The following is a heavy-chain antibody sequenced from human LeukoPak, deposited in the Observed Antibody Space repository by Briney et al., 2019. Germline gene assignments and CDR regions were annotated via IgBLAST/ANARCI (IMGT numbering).Heavy chain of an antibody. CDR2: IIPILGIA. J-gene: IGHJ3*02. V-gene: IGHV1-69*04. Sequence: ASVKVSCKATGGTFSSYAISWVRQAPGQGLEWMGRIIPILGIANYAQKFQGRVTITADKSTSTAYMELSSLRSEDTAVYYCARAGITMIVVVPAAFDIWGQGTMVTVSS. CDR1: GGTFSSYA. D-gene: IGHD3-22*01. CDR3: ARAGITMIVVVPAAFDI.